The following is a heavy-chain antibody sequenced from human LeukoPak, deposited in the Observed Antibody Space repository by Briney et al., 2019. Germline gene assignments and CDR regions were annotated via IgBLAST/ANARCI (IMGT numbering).Heavy chain of an antibody. CDR3: ATEWLGTS. D-gene: IGHD5-12*01. V-gene: IGHV3-23*01. J-gene: IGHJ4*02. CDR2: ISGSGGNT. Sequence: GGSLTLSCAASGFTFDSYAMSWVRQAPGKGLEWVSAISGSGGNTYLAESVKGLFTISRDNSKNTLNLQMNSLRAEDTAIYYCATEWLGTSWGQGTLVTVSS. CDR1: GFTFDSYA.